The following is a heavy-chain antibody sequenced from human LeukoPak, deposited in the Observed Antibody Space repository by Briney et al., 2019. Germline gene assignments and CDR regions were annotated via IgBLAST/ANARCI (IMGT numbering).Heavy chain of an antibody. J-gene: IGHJ1*01. V-gene: IGHV4-34*01. CDR2: INHSGST. CDR1: GGSFSGYY. CDR3: ARGYNWND. Sequence: SETLSLTCAVYGGSFSGYYWSWTRQPPGKGLEWIGEINHSGSTNYNPSLKSRVAISVDTSKNQFSLKLSSVTAADTAVYYCARGYNWNDWGQGTLVTVSS. D-gene: IGHD1-20*01.